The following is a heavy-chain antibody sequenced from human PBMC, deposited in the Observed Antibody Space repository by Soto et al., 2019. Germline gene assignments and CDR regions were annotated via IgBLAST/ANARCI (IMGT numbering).Heavy chain of an antibody. Sequence: QVQLQESGPGLVKPSQTLSLTCTVSGGSISSRDYYWSWIRQPPGKGLEWIGYIYYSGSTYYNPSLKSRVTISLDTSKNQFSLKLSSVTAADTAVYYCARVTYYYGSGSHFDPWGQGTLVTVSS. D-gene: IGHD3-10*01. CDR1: GGSISSRDYY. V-gene: IGHV4-30-4*01. CDR2: IYYSGST. J-gene: IGHJ5*02. CDR3: ARVTYYYGSGSHFDP.